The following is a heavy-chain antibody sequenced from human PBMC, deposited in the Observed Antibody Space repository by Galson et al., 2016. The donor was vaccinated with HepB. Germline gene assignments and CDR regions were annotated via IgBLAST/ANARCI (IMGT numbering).Heavy chain of an antibody. D-gene: IGHD6-19*01. J-gene: IGHJ4*02. V-gene: IGHV3-9*01. CDR3: VKAIGVIPVAGFDY. Sequence: SLRLSCAASGFTFDDYAMHWVRQAPGKGLEWVSGISRTSASIGYTDSVKGRFTISRDNAKNSLYLQMNSLRAEDTALYYCVKAIGVIPVAGFDYWGQGTLVTVSS. CDR1: GFTFDDYA. CDR2: ISRTSASI.